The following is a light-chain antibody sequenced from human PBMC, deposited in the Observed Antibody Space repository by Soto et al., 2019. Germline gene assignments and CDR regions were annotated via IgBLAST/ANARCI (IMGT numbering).Light chain of an antibody. Sequence: DIQMTQSPSSVSASVGDRVTITCRASQGIGTWLAWYQQKPGKAPKLLIYDASSLESGVPSRFSGSGSGTEFTLTISSLQPDDFATYYCLQYDNYWTFGQGTKVDIK. J-gene: IGKJ1*01. CDR3: LQYDNYWT. CDR1: QGIGTW. CDR2: DAS. V-gene: IGKV1-5*01.